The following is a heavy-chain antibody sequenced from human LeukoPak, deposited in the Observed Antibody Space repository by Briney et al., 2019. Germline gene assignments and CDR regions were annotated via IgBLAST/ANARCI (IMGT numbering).Heavy chain of an antibody. CDR3: ARGGSYYDILTGYYPPKHWFDP. V-gene: IGHV4-34*01. D-gene: IGHD3-9*01. Sequence: PSETLSLTSGVYGGSFTAYYWTWIRQSPGKGLEWIGEINHSGSTNYNPSLKSRVTISVDTSKNQFSLKLSSVTAADTAVYYCARGGSYYDILTGYYPPKHWFDPLGQGTLVTVSS. CDR1: GGSFTAYY. CDR2: INHSGST. J-gene: IGHJ5*02.